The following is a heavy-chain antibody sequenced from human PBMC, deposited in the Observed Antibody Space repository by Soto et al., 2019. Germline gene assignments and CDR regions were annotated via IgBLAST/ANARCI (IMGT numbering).Heavy chain of an antibody. CDR2: ISYDGSNK. J-gene: IGHJ4*02. Sequence: GGSLRLSCAASGFTFSSYAMHWVRQAPGKGLEWVAVISYDGSNKYYADSVKGRFTISRDNSKNTLYLQMNSLRAEDTAVYYCAREATRYYYDSSGSLHTEIGGFDYWGQGTLVTVSS. CDR3: AREATRYYYDSSGSLHTEIGGFDY. D-gene: IGHD3-22*01. V-gene: IGHV3-30-3*01. CDR1: GFTFSSYA.